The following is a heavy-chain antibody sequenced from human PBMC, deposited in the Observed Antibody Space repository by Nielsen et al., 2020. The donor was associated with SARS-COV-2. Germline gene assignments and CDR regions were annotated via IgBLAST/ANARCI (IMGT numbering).Heavy chain of an antibody. CDR1: GYTFTSYY. V-gene: IGHV1-46*01. CDR3: ARDPTDYDFWSGYFDY. CDR2: INPSGGST. J-gene: IGHJ4*02. Sequence: ASVKVSCKASGYTFTSYYMHWVRQAPGQGLEWMGIINPSGGSTSYAQKFQGRVTMTRDTSTSTVYMELSSLRSEDTAVYYCARDPTDYDFWSGYFDYWGQGTPVTVSS. D-gene: IGHD3-3*01.